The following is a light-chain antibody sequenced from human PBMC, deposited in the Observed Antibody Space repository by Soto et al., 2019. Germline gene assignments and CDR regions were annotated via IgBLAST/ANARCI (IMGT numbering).Light chain of an antibody. Sequence: DVVMTQTPLSLSVAPVQPASISCKSSQSLLHITGETFLFWYLQRPGQAPKLLIRSASTLQRGVPSRFSGSGSRTEFTLTIADLQPDDFGTYYCQQSLTMPITFGHGTRLEI. CDR2: SAS. CDR1: QSLLHITGETF. CDR3: QQSLTMPIT. V-gene: IGKV2-29*01. J-gene: IGKJ5*01.